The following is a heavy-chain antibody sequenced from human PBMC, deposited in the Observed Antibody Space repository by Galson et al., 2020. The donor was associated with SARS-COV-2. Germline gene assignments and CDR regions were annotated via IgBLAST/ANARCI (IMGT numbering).Heavy chain of an antibody. Sequence: SSYWMHWVRQAPGKGLVWVSRIYSEGSSTSYADSVKGRFTISGDDAKNTLYLHMRSLRAEDTAVYYCARGDMRNDYFDYWGQGTLVTVSS. CDR3: ARGDMRNDYFDY. V-gene: IGHV3-74*01. D-gene: IGHD3-16*01. CDR1: SSYW. CDR2: IYSEGSST. J-gene: IGHJ4*02.